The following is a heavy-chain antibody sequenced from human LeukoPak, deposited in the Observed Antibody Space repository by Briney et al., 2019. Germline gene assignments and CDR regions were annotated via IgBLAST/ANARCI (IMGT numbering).Heavy chain of an antibody. D-gene: IGHD3-10*01. J-gene: IGHJ5*02. CDR3: AKATGLGWFDP. CDR2: ILTSGST. CDR1: GGPISSGTYY. Sequence: SQTLSLTCTVSGGPISSGTYYWNWIRQPAGKGLEWIGRILTSGSTNYNPSLKSRLTISIDTSKNQFSLDLKSVTAADTAIYYCAKATGLGWFDPWGQGTLVTVSS. V-gene: IGHV4-61*02.